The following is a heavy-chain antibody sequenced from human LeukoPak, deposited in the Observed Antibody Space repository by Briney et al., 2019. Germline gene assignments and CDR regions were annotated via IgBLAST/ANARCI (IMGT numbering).Heavy chain of an antibody. CDR3: AKSARWGSYFDY. CDR2: INDDVT. V-gene: IGHV3-23*01. J-gene: IGHJ4*02. D-gene: IGHD3-16*01. Sequence: GGSLRLSCTASGFSFSSYSMSWVRQPPGKGLEWISAINDDVTYYRDSVKGRFTVSRDNSKNTLYLQMNSLRAEDTAVYYCAKSARWGSYFDYWGQGTLVTVSS. CDR1: GFSFSSYS.